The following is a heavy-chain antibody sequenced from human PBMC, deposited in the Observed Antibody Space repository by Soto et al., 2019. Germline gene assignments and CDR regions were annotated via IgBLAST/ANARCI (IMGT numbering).Heavy chain of an antibody. CDR3: ARGYCSGGSCYSSHFDY. V-gene: IGHV4-59*01. D-gene: IGHD2-15*01. Sequence: SETLSLTCTVSGGSISSYYWSLIRQPPGKGLEWIGYIYYSGSTNYNPSLKSRVTISVDTSKNQFSLKLSSVTAADTAVYYCARGYCSGGSCYSSHFDYWGQGTLVTVSS. CDR2: IYYSGST. J-gene: IGHJ4*02. CDR1: GGSISSYY.